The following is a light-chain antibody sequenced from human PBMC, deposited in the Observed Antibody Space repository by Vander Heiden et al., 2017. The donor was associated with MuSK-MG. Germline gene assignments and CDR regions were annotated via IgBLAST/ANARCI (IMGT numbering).Light chain of an antibody. CDR3: CSYAGSRTYVV. J-gene: IGLJ2*01. Sequence: QSALTQPASVSGSPGQSITISCPRTSSAVVSYNLVCWLRQHPGKSPKLIIYEGSKRPSGVSTRFSGSKSGNTASLTITGLQAEDEADYYCCSYAGSRTYVVFGGGTKLTVL. CDR1: SSAVVSYNL. V-gene: IGLV2-23*01. CDR2: EGS.